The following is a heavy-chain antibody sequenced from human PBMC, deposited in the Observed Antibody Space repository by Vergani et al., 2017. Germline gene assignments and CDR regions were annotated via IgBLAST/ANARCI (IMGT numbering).Heavy chain of an antibody. CDR2: IIPIFGTA. D-gene: IGHD2-15*01. J-gene: IGHJ4*02. V-gene: IGHV1-69*01. CDR3: ARTSGHCSGGSCYSFDY. Sequence: QVQLVQSGAEVKKPGSSVKVSCKASGGTFSSYAISWVRQAPGQGLEWMGGIIPIFGTANYAQKFQGRVTITADESTSTAYMERSSLRSEDTAVYYCARTSGHCSGGSCYSFDYWGQGTLVTVSS. CDR1: GGTFSSYA.